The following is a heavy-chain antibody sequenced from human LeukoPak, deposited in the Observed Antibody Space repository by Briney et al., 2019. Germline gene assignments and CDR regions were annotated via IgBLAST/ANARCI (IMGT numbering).Heavy chain of an antibody. CDR3: ARGRFTATAPYYYYYGMDV. CDR1: GYTFTSYA. J-gene: IGHJ6*02. D-gene: IGHD2-15*01. CDR2: INTNTGNP. V-gene: IGHV7-4-1*02. Sequence: ASVKVSCKASGYTFTSYAMNWVRQAPGQGLEWMGWINTNTGNPTYAQGFTGRFVFSLDTSVSTAYLQISSLKAEDTAVHYCARGRFTATAPYYYYYGMDVWGQGTTVTVSS.